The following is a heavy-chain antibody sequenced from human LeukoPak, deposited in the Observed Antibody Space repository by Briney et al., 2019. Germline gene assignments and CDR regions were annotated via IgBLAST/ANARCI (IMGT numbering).Heavy chain of an antibody. J-gene: IGHJ5*02. CDR1: GYTFTNYY. V-gene: IGHV1-46*01. D-gene: IGHD4-23*01. CDR2: INPSGGTT. Sequence: GASVKVSCKASGYTFTNYYMHWVRQAPGQGLEWMGVINPSGGTTTYAQKFQGRVTMTRDTSTSTVYMELSSLRSEDTAVYYCARDSGGNSWWFDPWGQGTLVTVSS. CDR3: ARDSGGNSWWFDP.